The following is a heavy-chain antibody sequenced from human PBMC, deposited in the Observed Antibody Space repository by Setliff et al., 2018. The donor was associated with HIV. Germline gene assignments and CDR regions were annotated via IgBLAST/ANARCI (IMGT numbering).Heavy chain of an antibody. CDR3: ARWAEVDGMDV. J-gene: IGHJ6*02. CDR2: IYYSGST. CDR1: GGSISSSSYY. V-gene: IGHV4-39*01. D-gene: IGHD1-26*01. Sequence: SETLSLTCTVSGGSISSSSYYWGWIRQPPGKGLEWIGSIYYSGSTYYNPSLKSRVTISVDTSKNQFSLKLSSVTAADTAVYYCARWAEVDGMDVWGQGTTVTVSS.